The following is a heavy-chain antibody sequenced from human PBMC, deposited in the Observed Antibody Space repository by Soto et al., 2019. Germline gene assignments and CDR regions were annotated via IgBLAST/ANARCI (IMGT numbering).Heavy chain of an antibody. CDR3: ARGHSGYDSDYFDY. V-gene: IGHV1-2*04. CDR1: GYTFTGYY. D-gene: IGHD5-12*01. CDR2: INPNSGGT. Sequence: QVQLVQSGAEVKKPGASVKVSCKASGYTFTGYYMHWVRQAPGQGLEWMGWINPNSGGTNYAQTFQGWVTMTRDTSISTAYMELSRLRSDDTAVYYCARGHSGYDSDYFDYWGQGTLVTVSS. J-gene: IGHJ4*02.